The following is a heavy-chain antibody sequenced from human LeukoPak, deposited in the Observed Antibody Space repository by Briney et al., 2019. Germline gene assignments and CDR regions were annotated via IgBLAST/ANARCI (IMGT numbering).Heavy chain of an antibody. J-gene: IGHJ4*02. D-gene: IGHD3-22*01. CDR2: ISSSSTTV. CDR3: ARDRHRYHYDGSGYPPY. CDR1: GFTFSSYS. Sequence: GGSLRLSCAASGFTFSSYSMIWVRQAPGKGLEWVSYISSSSTTVYYADSVKGRFTISRDNAKNSLYLQMNSLRAEDTAVYYCARDRHRYHYDGSGYPPYWGQGTLVTVSS. V-gene: IGHV3-48*01.